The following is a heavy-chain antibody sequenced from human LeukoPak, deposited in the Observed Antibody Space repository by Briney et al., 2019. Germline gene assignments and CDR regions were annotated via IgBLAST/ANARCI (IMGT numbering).Heavy chain of an antibody. J-gene: IGHJ3*02. CDR2: ISSSGSTI. CDR3: ARTYYYDSSEAFDI. CDR1: GFTFSDYY. V-gene: IGHV3-11*01. D-gene: IGHD3-22*01. Sequence: GGSLRLSCAASGFTFSDYYMSWIRQAPGKGLEWVSYISSSGSTIYYADSVKGRFTISRDNAKNSLYLQMNSLRAEDTAVYYCARTYYYDSSEAFDIWGQGTMVTVSS.